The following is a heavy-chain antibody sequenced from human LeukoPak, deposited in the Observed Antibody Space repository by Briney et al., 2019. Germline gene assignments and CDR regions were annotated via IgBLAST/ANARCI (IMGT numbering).Heavy chain of an antibody. CDR3: ASPEGYSSSWYYFDY. CDR1: GFTLSGNY. J-gene: IGHJ4*02. Sequence: GGSLRLSCAASGFTLSGNYMSWVRQAPGKGLEWVSVIYSGGSTYYADSVKGRFTISRDNSKNTLYLQMNSLRAEDTAVYYCASPEGYSSSWYYFDYWGQGTLVTVSS. D-gene: IGHD6-13*01. CDR2: IYSGGST. V-gene: IGHV3-66*02.